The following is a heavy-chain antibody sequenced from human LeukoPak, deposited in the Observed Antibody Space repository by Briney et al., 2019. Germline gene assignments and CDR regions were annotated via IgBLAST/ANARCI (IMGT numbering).Heavy chain of an antibody. V-gene: IGHV3-74*01. CDR3: ARANNFDY. J-gene: IGHJ4*02. CDR1: GFILSNYW. Sequence: PGGSLRLSCAASGFILSNYWLHWVRQAPGKGLVWVSRINFDGSTTNYADSVKGRFTISRDNAKNTLYLQMNSLRVEGTAVYYCARANNFDYWGQGTLVTVSS. D-gene: IGHD4/OR15-4a*01. CDR2: INFDGSTT.